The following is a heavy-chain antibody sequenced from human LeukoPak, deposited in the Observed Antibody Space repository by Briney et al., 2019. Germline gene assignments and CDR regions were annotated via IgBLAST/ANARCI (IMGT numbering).Heavy chain of an antibody. CDR3: AKDLLMGHDYGDSFDGRAHYYYYGMDV. CDR1: GFTFSSYG. Sequence: GGSLRLSCAASGFTFSSYGMHWVRQAPGKGLEWVAVIWYDGSNKYYADSVKGRFTISRDNSKNTLYLQMNSLRAENTAVYYCAKDLLMGHDYGDSFDGRAHYYYYGMDVWGQGTTVTVSS. J-gene: IGHJ6*02. V-gene: IGHV3-30*02. D-gene: IGHD4-17*01. CDR2: IWYDGSNK.